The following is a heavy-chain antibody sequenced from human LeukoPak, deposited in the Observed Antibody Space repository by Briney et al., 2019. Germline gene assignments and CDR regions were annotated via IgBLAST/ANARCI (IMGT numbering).Heavy chain of an antibody. V-gene: IGHV3-23*01. CDR3: AKSLWFGELSHFDY. Sequence: GGSLRLSCAASGFTFSSYGMSWVRQAPGKGLEWVSAISGNGGSTYYADSVKGRFTISRDNSKNTLYLQMNSLRADDTAVYYCAKSLWFGELSHFDYWGQGTLVTVSS. CDR2: ISGNGGST. J-gene: IGHJ4*02. D-gene: IGHD3-10*01. CDR1: GFTFSSYG.